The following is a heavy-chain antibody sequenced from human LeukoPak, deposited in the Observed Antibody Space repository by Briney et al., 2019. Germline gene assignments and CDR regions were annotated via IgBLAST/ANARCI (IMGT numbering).Heavy chain of an antibody. D-gene: IGHD4-17*01. CDR3: ARTTVTPDAFDI. Sequence: GGSLRLSCAASGFTFSSYNMNWVRQAPGKGLEWVSSISSSSSYIYYADSVKGRFTISRDNAKNSLYLQMNSLRAEDTAVYYCARTTVTPDAFDIWGQGTMVTVSS. CDR1: GFTFSSYN. J-gene: IGHJ3*02. CDR2: ISSSSSYI. V-gene: IGHV3-21*01.